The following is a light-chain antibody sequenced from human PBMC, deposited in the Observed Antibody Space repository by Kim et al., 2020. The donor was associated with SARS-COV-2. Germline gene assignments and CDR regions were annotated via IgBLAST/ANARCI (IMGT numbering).Light chain of an antibody. J-gene: IGKJ2*01. CDR3: QHYNNWPYT. Sequence: SVSPGERATLSCRASQSVTSNLAWYQQKPGQAPRLLIYLASTRATGVPARFTGSGSGTEFTLTISSLQSEDFAVYYCQHYNNWPYTFGQGTKLEI. V-gene: IGKV3-15*01. CDR2: LAS. CDR1: QSVTSN.